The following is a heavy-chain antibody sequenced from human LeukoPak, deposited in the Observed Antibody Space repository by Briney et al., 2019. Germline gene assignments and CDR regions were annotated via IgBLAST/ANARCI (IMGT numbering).Heavy chain of an antibody. CDR1: GDSMSDYF. D-gene: IGHD6-19*01. J-gene: IGHJ3*02. CDR2: IYYSGST. CDR3: ARASGWTLGTPDAFDI. Sequence: SETLSLTCTVSGDSMSDYFWTWIRQPPGKGLEWIGYIYYSGSTNYNPSLKSRVTISVDTSKNQFSLKLSSVTAADTAVYYCARASGWTLGTPDAFDIWGQGTMVTVSS. V-gene: IGHV4-59*01.